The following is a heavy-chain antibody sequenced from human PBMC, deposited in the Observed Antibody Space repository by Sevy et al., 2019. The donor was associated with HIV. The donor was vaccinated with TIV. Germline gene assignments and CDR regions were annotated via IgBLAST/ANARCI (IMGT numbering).Heavy chain of an antibody. CDR3: VSLFLSYRSGWSYFDY. D-gene: IGHD6-19*01. CDR1: GFTVNDKY. Sequence: GGSLRLSCAISGFTVNDKYIIWVRQAPGKGLEWVSVIFSSGSTYYADSAKGRFTISRDNSKNTVDLQMNSVMAEDTAVYYCVSLFLSYRSGWSYFDYWGQVTLVNVSS. J-gene: IGHJ4*02. CDR2: IFSSGST. V-gene: IGHV3-66*02.